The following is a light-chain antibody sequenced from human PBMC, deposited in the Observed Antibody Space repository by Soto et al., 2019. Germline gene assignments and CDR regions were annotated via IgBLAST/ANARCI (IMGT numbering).Light chain of an antibody. CDR2: RAS. CDR1: QSVSSSY. V-gene: IGKV3D-7*01. CDR3: QQYHNLWT. J-gene: IGKJ1*01. Sequence: EIVLTQSPDTLSLSPGERATLSCRASQSVSSSYLAWFQQRPGQAPRLLIYRASTRATNIPARFSGSGSGTEFTLTISSLQSEDFAPYYCQQYHNLWTFGQGTKVDIK.